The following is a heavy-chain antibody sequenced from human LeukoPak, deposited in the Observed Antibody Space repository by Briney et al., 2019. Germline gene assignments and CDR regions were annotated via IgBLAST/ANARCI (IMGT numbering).Heavy chain of an antibody. V-gene: IGHV1-18*01. CDR1: GYTFTSYG. D-gene: IGHD6-19*01. CDR2: ISAYNGNT. CDR3: ARWQYSSGWYGSYDAFDI. J-gene: IGHJ3*02. Sequence: ASVKVSCKASGYTFTSYGVSWVRQAPGQGLEWMEWISAYNGNTNYAQKLQGRVTMTTDTSTSTAYMELRSLRSDDTAVYYCARWQYSSGWYGSYDAFDIWGQGTMVTVSS.